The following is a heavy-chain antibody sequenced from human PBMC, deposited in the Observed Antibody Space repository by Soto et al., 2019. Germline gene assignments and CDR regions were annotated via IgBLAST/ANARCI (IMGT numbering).Heavy chain of an antibody. J-gene: IGHJ4*02. CDR2: IYYSGST. Sequence: SETLSLTCTVSGGSISSYYWSWIRQPPGKGLEWIGYIYYSGSTNYNPSLKSRVTISVDTSKNQFSLKLSSVTAADTAVYYCARISSPSLGRYYFDYWGQGTLVTVSS. CDR1: GGSISSYY. D-gene: IGHD6-13*01. V-gene: IGHV4-59*08. CDR3: ARISSPSLGRYYFDY.